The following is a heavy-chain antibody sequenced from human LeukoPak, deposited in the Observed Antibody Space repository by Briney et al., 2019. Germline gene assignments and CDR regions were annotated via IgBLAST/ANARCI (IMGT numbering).Heavy chain of an antibody. CDR3: ARAPTPYFTYYMDV. D-gene: IGHD2-21*01. Sequence: GGSLRLSCVASGFSFSGFGMNWVRQAPGKGLEWISYIGSSGSAGGNIYYAVSVKGRFTVSRDNAKDSLFLQMNSLQDADTAVYYCARAPTPYFTYYMDVWGNGTTVTVFS. V-gene: IGHV3-48*02. CDR2: IGSSGSAGGNI. J-gene: IGHJ6*03. CDR1: GFSFSGFG.